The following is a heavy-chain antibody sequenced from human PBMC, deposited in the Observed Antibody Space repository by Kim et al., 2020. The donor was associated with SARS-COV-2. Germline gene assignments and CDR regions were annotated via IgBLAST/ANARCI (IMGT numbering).Heavy chain of an antibody. CDR3: ARHSPETYDYVWGSLRP. CDR1: GGSISSYY. Sequence: SETLSLTCTVSGGSISSYYWSWIRQPPGKGLEWIGYIYYSGSTNYNPSLKSRVTISVDTSKNQFSLKLSSVTAADTAVYYCARHSPETYDYVWGSLRPWGQGTLVTVSS. V-gene: IGHV4-59*08. CDR2: IYYSGST. J-gene: IGHJ5*02. D-gene: IGHD3-16*01.